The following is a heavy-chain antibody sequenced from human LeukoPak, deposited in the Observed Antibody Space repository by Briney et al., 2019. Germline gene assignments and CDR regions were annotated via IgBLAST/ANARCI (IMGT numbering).Heavy chain of an antibody. V-gene: IGHV3-11*01. J-gene: IGHJ6*02. CDR3: TRHAYSRHCSSTSCLGHYYYYGMDV. D-gene: IGHD2-2*01. CDR2: ISSSGSTI. CDR1: GFTFSDYY. Sequence: PGGSLRLSCAASGFTFSDYYMSWIRQAPGKGLEWVSYISSSGSTIYYADSVKGRFTISRDNAKNSLYLQMNSLRAEDTAVYYCTRHAYSRHCSSTSCLGHYYYYGMDVWGQGTTVTVSS.